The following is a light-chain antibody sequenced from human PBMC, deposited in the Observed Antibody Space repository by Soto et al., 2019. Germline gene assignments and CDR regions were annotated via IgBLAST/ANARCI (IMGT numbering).Light chain of an antibody. CDR2: DAS. V-gene: IGKV3-11*01. J-gene: IGKJ1*01. CDR3: QQYGSSLPWT. CDR1: QSVSSY. Sequence: EIVLTQSPATLSLSPGQRATLSCRASQSVSSYLAWYQQKPGQAPRLLIYDASNRATGIPARFSGSGSGTDFTLTISTLQSEDVAVYYCQQYGSSLPWTFGQGTKV.